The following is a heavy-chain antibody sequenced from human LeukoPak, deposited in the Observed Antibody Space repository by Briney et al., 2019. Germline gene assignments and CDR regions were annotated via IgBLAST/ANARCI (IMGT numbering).Heavy chain of an antibody. J-gene: IGHJ4*02. CDR1: GFTFSTYA. V-gene: IGHV3-23*01. CDR2: VSGNGGIT. D-gene: IGHD3-22*01. Sequence: PGGSLRLSCAASGFTFSTYAMNWVRQAPGKGLEWVSGVSGNGGITYYADSVKGRFTISRDNSKNTLYLQMNSLRAEDAAVYYCAKDAGQYYYDSSGYLDYWGQGTLVTVSS. CDR3: AKDAGQYYYDSSGYLDY.